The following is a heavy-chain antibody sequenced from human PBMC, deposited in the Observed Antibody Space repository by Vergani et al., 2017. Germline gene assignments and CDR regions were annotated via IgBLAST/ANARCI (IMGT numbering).Heavy chain of an antibody. CDR2: ISSDGGST. Sequence: EVQLLEPGGGLVQPGGSLRLSCAAPGFTFSTYAMTWVRQAPGKGLEWVATISSDGGSTYSADSVKGRFTISRDNPKNTLSLQMNSLTAEDTAIYYWAGPQGTSAYYYGGFDDWSRGILVTVSS. J-gene: IGHJ4*02. D-gene: IGHD3-22*01. V-gene: IGHV3-23*01. CDR3: AGPQGTSAYYYGGFDD. CDR1: GFTFSTYA.